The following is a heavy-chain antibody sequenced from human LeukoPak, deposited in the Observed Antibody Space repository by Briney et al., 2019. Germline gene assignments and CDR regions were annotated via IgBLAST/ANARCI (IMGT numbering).Heavy chain of an antibody. Sequence: GGSLRLSCAASGFTFSSYAMSWVRQAPGKGLEWVSAISGSGGSTYHADSVKGRFTISRDNSKNTLYLQMNSLKTEDTAVYYCTTDWAYCGGDCYIHGYWGQGTLVTVSS. CDR3: TTDWAYCGGDCYIHGY. D-gene: IGHD2-21*02. CDR2: ISGSGGST. J-gene: IGHJ4*02. CDR1: GFTFSSYA. V-gene: IGHV3-23*01.